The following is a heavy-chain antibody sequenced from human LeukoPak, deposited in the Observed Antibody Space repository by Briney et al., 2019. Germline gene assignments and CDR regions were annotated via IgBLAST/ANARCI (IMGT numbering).Heavy chain of an antibody. CDR1: GYSISSGYY. J-gene: IGHJ6*03. D-gene: IGHD5-18*01. CDR3: ARTTEGGYTYDYFYYYYMDV. CDR2: IYHSGST. Sequence: SENLSLTCTVSGYSISSGYYWGWIRQPPGKGLEWIGSIYHSGSTYYNPSLKSRVTISVDTSKNQFSLKLSSVTAADTAVYYCARTTEGGYTYDYFYYYYMDVWGKGTTVTISS. V-gene: IGHV4-38-2*02.